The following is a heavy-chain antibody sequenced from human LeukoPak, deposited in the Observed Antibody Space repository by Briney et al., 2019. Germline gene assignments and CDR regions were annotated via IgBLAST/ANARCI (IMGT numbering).Heavy chain of an antibody. CDR2: ISAYNDNT. D-gene: IGHD6-13*01. J-gene: IGHJ5*02. Sequence: ASVKVSCKASGYTFSSYGISWVRQALGQGLEWMGDISAYNDNTNYAQKLQGRVTMTTDTSTSTAYMELRSLRSDDTAVYYCARVRQAAAGTGPWFDPWGQGTLVTVSS. V-gene: IGHV1-18*01. CDR3: ARVRQAAAGTGPWFDP. CDR1: GYTFSSYG.